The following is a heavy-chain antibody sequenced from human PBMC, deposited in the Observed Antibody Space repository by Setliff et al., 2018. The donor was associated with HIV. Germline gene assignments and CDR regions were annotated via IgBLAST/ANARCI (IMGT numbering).Heavy chain of an antibody. Sequence: GGSLRLSCAASGITFSGYSMSWVRQAPGKGLEWVSAISPTRTGTYYADSVRGRFTLSRDNSKNTLYLQMNSLRPEDTAVYYCARDGEYHQLFDCWGQGTLVTVSS. CDR1: GITFSGYS. D-gene: IGHD2-2*01. CDR2: ISPTRTGT. J-gene: IGHJ4*02. CDR3: ARDGEYHQLFDC. V-gene: IGHV3-23*01.